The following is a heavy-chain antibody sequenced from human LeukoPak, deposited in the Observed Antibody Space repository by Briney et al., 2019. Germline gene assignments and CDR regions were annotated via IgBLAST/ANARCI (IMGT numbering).Heavy chain of an antibody. J-gene: IGHJ4*02. V-gene: IGHV1-8*03. CDR3: AREEGGLTSYGYPVGY. CDR2: MNPNSGNT. D-gene: IGHD5-18*01. Sequence: ASVKVSCKASGYTFTSYDINWVRQATGQGLEWMGWMNPNSGNTGYAQKFQGRVTITRNTSISTAYMELSSLRSEDTAVYYCAREEGGLTSYGYPVGYWGQGTLVTVSS. CDR1: GYTFTSYD.